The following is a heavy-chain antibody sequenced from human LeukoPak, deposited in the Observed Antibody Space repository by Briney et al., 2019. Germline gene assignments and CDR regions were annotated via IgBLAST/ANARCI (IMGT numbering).Heavy chain of an antibody. J-gene: IGHJ5*02. V-gene: IGHV4-38-2*02. CDR1: GYSISSDYY. CDR3: ATDRWKGSNYDSSGYYYDP. D-gene: IGHD3-22*01. Sequence: SETLSLTCIVSGYSISSDYYWGWIRQPPGKGLEWIGNIYHSGSTYYNPSLRSRVTISIDTSKNQFSLKLSSVTAADTAVYYCATDRWKGSNYDSSGYYYDPWGQGTLVTVSS. CDR2: IYHSGST.